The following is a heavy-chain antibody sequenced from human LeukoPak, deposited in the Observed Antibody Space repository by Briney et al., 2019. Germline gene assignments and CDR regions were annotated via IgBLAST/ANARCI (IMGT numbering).Heavy chain of an antibody. CDR3: ARGLWFGELLGPYYYYYGMDV. D-gene: IGHD3-10*01. Sequence: ASVKVSCKASGGTFSSYAISWVRQAPGQGLEWMGGIIPIFGTANYAQKFQGRVTITADKSTSTAYMELSSLRSEDTAVYYCARGLWFGELLGPYYYYYGMDVWGKGTTVTVSS. V-gene: IGHV1-69*06. CDR1: GGTFSSYA. J-gene: IGHJ6*04. CDR2: IIPIFGTA.